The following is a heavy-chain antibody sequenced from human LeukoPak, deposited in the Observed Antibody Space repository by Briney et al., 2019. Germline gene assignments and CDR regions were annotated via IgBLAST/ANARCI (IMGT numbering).Heavy chain of an antibody. CDR2: IIPIFGIA. Sequence: SVKVSCKASGGTFSSYAISWVRQAPGQGLEWMGRIIPIFGIANYAQKFQGRVTITADKSTSTAYMELSSLRSEDTAVYYCARDEMRCSSTSCCTGYYYGMDVWGQGTTVTVSS. V-gene: IGHV1-69*04. D-gene: IGHD2-2*02. CDR3: ARDEMRCSSTSCCTGYYYGMDV. CDR1: GGTFSSYA. J-gene: IGHJ6*02.